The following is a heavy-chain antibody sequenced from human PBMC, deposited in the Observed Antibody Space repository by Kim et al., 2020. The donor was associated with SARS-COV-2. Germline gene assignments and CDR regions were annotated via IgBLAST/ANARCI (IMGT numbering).Heavy chain of an antibody. D-gene: IGHD1-26*01. V-gene: IGHV4-39*01. CDR2: IYYSGST. CDR3: ARHIVSGGGDYPFDY. Sequence: SETLSLTCTVSGGSISSSSYYWGWIRQPPGKGLEWIGSIYYSGSTYYNPSLKSRVTISVDTSKNQFSLKLSSVTAADTAVYYCARHIVSGGGDYPFDYWGQGTLVTVSS. CDR1: GGSISSSSYY. J-gene: IGHJ4*02.